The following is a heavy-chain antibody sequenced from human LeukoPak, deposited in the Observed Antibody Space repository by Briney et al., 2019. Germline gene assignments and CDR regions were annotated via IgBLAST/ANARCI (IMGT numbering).Heavy chain of an antibody. Sequence: GESLKISCKVSGYNFTNYCIAWVRQMPGKGLEWMGHIYPGDSETRYSPSFQGQVTISVDKSISTAYLQWSGLKASDTAIYYCASAMGIALRPPYWGQGTLVTVSS. V-gene: IGHV5-51*01. J-gene: IGHJ4*02. CDR2: IYPGDSET. CDR1: GYNFTNYC. D-gene: IGHD6-6*01. CDR3: ASAMGIALRPPY.